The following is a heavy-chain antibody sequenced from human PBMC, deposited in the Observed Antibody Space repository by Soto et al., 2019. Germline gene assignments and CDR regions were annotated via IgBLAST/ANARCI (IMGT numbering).Heavy chain of an antibody. CDR2: ISGYNGNT. CDR1: GYTIINYG. V-gene: IGHV1-18*01. CDR3: ARGESWALSSSPFDY. Sequence: ASVTVCCKASGYTIINYGLKWVRQATGQGLEWMGWISGYNGNTKYAQRLQDGLSMTTDTSTSTAYMELRSLRSDDTAVYYCARGESWALSSSPFDYWGQGTQVTVS. D-gene: IGHD6-6*01. J-gene: IGHJ4*02.